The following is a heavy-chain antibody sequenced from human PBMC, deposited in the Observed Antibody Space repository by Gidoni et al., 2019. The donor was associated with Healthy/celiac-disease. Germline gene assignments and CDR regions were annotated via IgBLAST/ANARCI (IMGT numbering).Heavy chain of an antibody. V-gene: IGHV1-69*14. CDR3: AGISAAGQIDY. CDR2: IIPIFGTA. J-gene: IGHJ4*02. D-gene: IGHD6-13*01. Sequence: QVQLVQSGPEAQKPGSSVKVSCKDSGRTFSSYAISWVRQAPGQGLEWMGGIIPIFGTANYAQKFQGRVTMTADKSTSTAYMELSSLRSEDTAVYDCAGISAAGQIDYWGQGTLVTVSS. CDR1: GRTFSSYA.